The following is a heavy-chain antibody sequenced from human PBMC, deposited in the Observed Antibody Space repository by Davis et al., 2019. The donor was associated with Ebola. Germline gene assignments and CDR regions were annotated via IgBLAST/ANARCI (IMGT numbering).Heavy chain of an antibody. Sequence: MPSETLSLTCAVYGGSFSGYYWSWIRQPPGKGLEWVGEINHSGSTNYNPSLKSRVTISVDTSKNQFSLKLSSVTAADTAVYYCARGVIGNWVDPWGQGTLVTVSS. D-gene: IGHD3-16*01. J-gene: IGHJ5*02. V-gene: IGHV4-34*01. CDR1: GGSFSGYY. CDR2: INHSGST. CDR3: ARGVIGNWVDP.